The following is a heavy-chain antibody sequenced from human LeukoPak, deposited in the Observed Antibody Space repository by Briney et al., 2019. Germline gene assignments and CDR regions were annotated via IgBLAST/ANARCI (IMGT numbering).Heavy chain of an antibody. CDR3: ARATVAGTLFDY. CDR1: GYTFTSYD. CDR2: MNPNSGGT. J-gene: IGHJ4*02. D-gene: IGHD6-19*01. V-gene: IGHV1-2*02. Sequence: ASVKVSCKVSGYTFTSYDINWVRQATGQGLEWMGWMNPNSGGTNYAQKFQGRVTMTRDTSISTAYMELSRLRSDDTAVYYCARATVAGTLFDYWGQGTLVTVSS.